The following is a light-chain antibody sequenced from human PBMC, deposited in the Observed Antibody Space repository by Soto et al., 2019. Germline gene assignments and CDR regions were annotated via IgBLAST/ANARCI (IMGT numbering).Light chain of an antibody. CDR1: SSEIGSYNL. Sequence: QSALTQPASVSGSPGQSITISCTGTSSEIGSYNLVSWYQQHPGKAPKLMIYEGSKRPAGVSDRLSGSRSGNTASLTISGLQAEDEADYYCCSYASGGTYVFGTGTKVTVL. J-gene: IGLJ1*01. CDR3: CSYASGGTYV. V-gene: IGLV2-23*01. CDR2: EGS.